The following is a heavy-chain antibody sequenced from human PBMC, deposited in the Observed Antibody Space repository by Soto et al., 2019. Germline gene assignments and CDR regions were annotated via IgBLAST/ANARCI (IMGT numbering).Heavy chain of an antibody. CDR3: AKDQVDTIFGVVNQGYYYYGMDV. V-gene: IGHV3-30*18. Sequence: GGSLRLSCAASGFTFSSYGMHWVRQAPGKGLEWVAVISYDGSNKYYADSVKGRFTISRDNSKNTLYLQMNSLRAEDTAVYYCAKDQVDTIFGVVNQGYYYYGMDVWGQGTTVTVSS. J-gene: IGHJ6*02. CDR2: ISYDGSNK. D-gene: IGHD3-3*01. CDR1: GFTFSSYG.